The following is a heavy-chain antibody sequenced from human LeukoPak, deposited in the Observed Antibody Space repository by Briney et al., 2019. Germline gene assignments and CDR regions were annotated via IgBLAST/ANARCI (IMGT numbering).Heavy chain of an antibody. CDR3: ARLPAASTHFDY. V-gene: IGHV4-39*01. Sequence: SETLSLTCIVSGGSISNSDYYWGWIRLPPGEGLDWIGSVSYSGSSYYKSSLKSRVTISVDTSKNQFSLRLSSVTAADTAVYYCARLPAASTHFDYWGQGTLVTVSS. J-gene: IGHJ4*02. D-gene: IGHD2-2*01. CDR1: GGSISNSDYY. CDR2: VSYSGSS.